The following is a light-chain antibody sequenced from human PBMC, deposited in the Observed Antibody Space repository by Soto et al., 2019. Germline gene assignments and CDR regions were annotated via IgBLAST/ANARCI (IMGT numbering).Light chain of an antibody. J-gene: IGLJ2*01. CDR2: EVS. V-gene: IGLV2-14*01. CDR3: SSYTSSSTLVV. Sequence: QSALTQPASVSGSPGQSITISCTGTSSDVGGYNYVSWHQQHPGKAPKLMIYEVSNRPSGVSNRFSGSKSGNTASLTISGLQAEDEADYYCSSYTSSSTLVVLGGGTKVTVL. CDR1: SSDVGGYNY.